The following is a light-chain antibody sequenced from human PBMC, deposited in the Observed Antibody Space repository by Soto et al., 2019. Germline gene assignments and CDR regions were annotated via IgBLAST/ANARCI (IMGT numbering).Light chain of an antibody. CDR1: INVVGEYNY. CDR2: DVS. Sequence: QSALTQPASVSGSPGQSITISCAGAINVVGEYNYVSWYQQHPGKSPKLMIYDVSYRPSGVSSRFSGSKSGDTASLTISGLQAEDEADYYCSSYTSGNVLFGGGTKLTVL. CDR3: SSYTSGNVL. V-gene: IGLV2-14*03. J-gene: IGLJ2*01.